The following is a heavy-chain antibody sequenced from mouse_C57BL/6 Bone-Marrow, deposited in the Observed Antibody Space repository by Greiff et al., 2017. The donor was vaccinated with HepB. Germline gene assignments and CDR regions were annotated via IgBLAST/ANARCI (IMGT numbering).Heavy chain of an antibody. D-gene: IGHD4-1*01. CDR3: ARQLTGTSAY. Sequence: DVMLVESGGDLVKPGGSLKLSCAASGFTFSSYGMSWVRQTPDKRLEWVATISSGGSYTYYPDSVKGRFTISRDNAKNTLYLQMSSLKSEDTAMYYCARQLTGTSAYWGQGTLVTVSA. J-gene: IGHJ3*01. CDR1: GFTFSSYG. CDR2: ISSGGSYT. V-gene: IGHV5-6*02.